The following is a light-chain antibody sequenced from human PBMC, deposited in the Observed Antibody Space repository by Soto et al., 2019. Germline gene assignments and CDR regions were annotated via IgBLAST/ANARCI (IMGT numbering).Light chain of an antibody. J-gene: IGKJ2*01. Sequence: EIVLTQSPGTLSLSPGERATLSCRASQSVSSSYLAWYQQKPGQAPRILIYGASSRATGIPDRFSGSGSGTDFTLTISRLAPEDFAVYYCQKYGSSPGTFGQGTKLEIK. CDR2: GAS. V-gene: IGKV3-20*01. CDR3: QKYGSSPGT. CDR1: QSVSSSY.